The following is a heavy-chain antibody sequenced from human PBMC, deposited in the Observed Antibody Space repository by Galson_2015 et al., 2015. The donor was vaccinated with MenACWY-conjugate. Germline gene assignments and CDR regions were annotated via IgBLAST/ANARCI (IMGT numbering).Heavy chain of an antibody. Sequence: ETLSLTCTVSGGSITSYYWNWIRQPPGKGLEWIGYVHHTGSTSYKPSLRSRVTMSVDTSNSHFSLKLSSVTAADTAVYYCARREASLNAFDIWGRGTMVTVSS. CDR2: VHHTGST. D-gene: IGHD2-21*01. CDR3: ARREASLNAFDI. CDR1: GGSITSYY. J-gene: IGHJ3*02. V-gene: IGHV4-59*01.